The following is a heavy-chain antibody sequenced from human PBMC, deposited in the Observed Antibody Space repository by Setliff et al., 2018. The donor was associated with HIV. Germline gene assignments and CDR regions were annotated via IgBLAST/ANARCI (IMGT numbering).Heavy chain of an antibody. CDR3: VKGGAALG. Sequence: GGSLRLSCAASGFTFNNFAMSWVRQAPGKGLEWVSGMPPTSGNTYYADSVKGRFTISRDNSKNTVHLQMNSLTADDTAVYYCVKGGAALGWGQGTLVTVSS. CDR1: GFTFNNFA. CDR2: MPPTSGNT. D-gene: IGHD6-25*01. J-gene: IGHJ4*02. V-gene: IGHV3-23*01.